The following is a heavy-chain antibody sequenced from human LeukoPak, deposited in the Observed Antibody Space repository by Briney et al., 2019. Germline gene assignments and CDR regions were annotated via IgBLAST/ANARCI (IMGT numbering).Heavy chain of an antibody. Sequence: AGGSLRLSCAASGFTFSSYGMHWVRQAPGKGLEWVAVISYDGSNKYYADSVKGRFTISRDNSKNTLYLQMNSLRAEDTAVYYCARGDLVVTLEGPIDYWGQGTLVTVSS. J-gene: IGHJ4*02. CDR3: ARGDLVVTLEGPIDY. CDR1: GFTFSSYG. V-gene: IGHV3-30*03. D-gene: IGHD2-21*02. CDR2: ISYDGSNK.